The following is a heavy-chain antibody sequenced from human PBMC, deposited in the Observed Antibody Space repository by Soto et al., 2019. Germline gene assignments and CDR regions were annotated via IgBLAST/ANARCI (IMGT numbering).Heavy chain of an antibody. CDR2: IYPGDSNT. J-gene: IGHJ4*02. D-gene: IGHD1-1*01. CDR1: GYNFTNYW. Sequence: GESLKISCKGSGYNFTNYWIGWVRQMPGKGLEWMGIIYPGDSNTRNSPSFQGQVTISADKSITTAYLQWSSLKASDTAMYYCANSGSHIWTRGYFDSWGQGTLVTVSS. CDR3: ANSGSHIWTRGYFDS. V-gene: IGHV5-51*01.